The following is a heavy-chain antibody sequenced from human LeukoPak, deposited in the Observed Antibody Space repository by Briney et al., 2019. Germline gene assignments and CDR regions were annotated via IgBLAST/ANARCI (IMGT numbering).Heavy chain of an antibody. V-gene: IGHV3-21*01. CDR2: LNSDGSDI. Sequence: GGSLRLSCAASGFTFSSHTMNWVRQAPGKGLEWVSSLNSDGSDIYYADSVKGRFTISRDNAKNSLYLQMNSLTAEDTAVYYCTSGFWGQGTLVTVSS. J-gene: IGHJ4*02. CDR3: TSGF. D-gene: IGHD5-12*01. CDR1: GFTFSSHT.